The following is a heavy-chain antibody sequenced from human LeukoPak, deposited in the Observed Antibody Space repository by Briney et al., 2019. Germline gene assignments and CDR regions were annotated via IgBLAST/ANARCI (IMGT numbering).Heavy chain of an antibody. V-gene: IGHV1-69*06. D-gene: IGHD2-2*02. Sequence: GASVKVSCKASGGTFSSYAISWVRQAPGQGLEWMGGIIPIFGTANYEQKFQGRVTITADKSTSTAYMELSSLRSEDTAVYYCARDREYCSSTSCHSTYYYYYGMDVWGKGTTVTVSS. J-gene: IGHJ6*04. CDR3: ARDREYCSSTSCHSTYYYYYGMDV. CDR1: GGTFSSYA. CDR2: IIPIFGTA.